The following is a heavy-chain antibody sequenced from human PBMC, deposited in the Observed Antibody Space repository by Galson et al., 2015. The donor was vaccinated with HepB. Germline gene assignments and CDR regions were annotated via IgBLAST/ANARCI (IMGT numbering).Heavy chain of an antibody. CDR1: GGSFSGYY. D-gene: IGHD6-19*01. CDR3: ARGGQQWLHKPPGFES. V-gene: IGHV4-34*01. Sequence: SEPLSLTCAVYGGSFSGYYWSWIRQPPGKGLEWIGEINHSGSTNYNPTLKSRVTISVDTSKNQFSLKLSSVTAADTAVYYCARGGQQWLHKPPGFESRGQGTLVTVSS. J-gene: IGHJ4*02. CDR2: INHSGST.